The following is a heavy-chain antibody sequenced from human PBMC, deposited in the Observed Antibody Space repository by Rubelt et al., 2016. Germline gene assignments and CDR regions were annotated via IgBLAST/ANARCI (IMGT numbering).Heavy chain of an antibody. CDR2: INPSGGST. CDR3: ARGAGGRYFDWYDAFDI. Sequence: QVQLVQSGAEVKKPGASVKVSCKASGYTFTSYYMHWVRQATGQGLEWMGIINPSGGSTSLAQQFPGRVTMTRETSTSTVYRELSSLRSEDTAVYYCARGAGGRYFDWYDAFDIWGQGTMVTVSS. V-gene: IGHV1-46*01. CDR1: GYTFTSYY. J-gene: IGHJ3*02. D-gene: IGHD3-9*01.